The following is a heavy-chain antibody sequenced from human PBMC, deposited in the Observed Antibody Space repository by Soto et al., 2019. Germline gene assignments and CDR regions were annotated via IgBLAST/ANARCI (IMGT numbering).Heavy chain of an antibody. J-gene: IGHJ6*02. CDR3: ARDGREASGMDV. V-gene: IGHV4-61*01. D-gene: IGHD1-26*01. CDR2: IYYRGST. Sequence: PSETLSLTCTVSGGSVSSGSHYWSWVRQAPGKGLEWIGHIYYRGSTTYNPSLRSRSTISVDTSNNQFSLKLNSVTTADTAVYYCARDGREASGMDVWGQGTKVTVSS. CDR1: GGSVSSGSHY.